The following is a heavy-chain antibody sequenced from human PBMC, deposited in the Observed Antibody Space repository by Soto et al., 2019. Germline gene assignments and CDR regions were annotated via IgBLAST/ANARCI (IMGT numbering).Heavy chain of an antibody. CDR1: GGSISSGGYY. CDR2: IYYSGST. CDR3: ARCENGDPQYYDFWSGLTKPYYFDY. V-gene: IGHV4-31*03. D-gene: IGHD3-3*01. J-gene: IGHJ4*02. Sequence: SETLSLTCTVSGGSISSGGYYWSWIRQHPGKGLEWIGYIYYSGSTYYNPSLKSRVTISVDTSKNQFSLKLSSVTAADTAVYYCARCENGDPQYYDFWSGLTKPYYFDYWGQGTLVTVSS.